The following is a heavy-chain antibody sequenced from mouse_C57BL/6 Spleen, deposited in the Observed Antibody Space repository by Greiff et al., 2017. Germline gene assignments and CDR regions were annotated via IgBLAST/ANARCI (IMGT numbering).Heavy chain of an antibody. CDR3: TRDGFIAY. V-gene: IGHV1-15*01. CDR1: GYTFTDYE. J-gene: IGHJ3*01. CDR2: IDPETGGT. Sequence: VQLQQPGAELVRPGASVTLSCKASGYTFTDYEMHWVKQTPVHGLEWIGAIDPETGGTAYNQKFKGKAILTADKSSSTAYMELRSLTSEDSAVYYCTRDGFIAYWGQGTLVTVSA. D-gene: IGHD2-3*01.